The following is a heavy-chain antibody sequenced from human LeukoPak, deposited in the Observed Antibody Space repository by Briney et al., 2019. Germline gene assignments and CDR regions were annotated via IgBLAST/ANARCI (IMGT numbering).Heavy chain of an antibody. V-gene: IGHV4-4*09. CDR2: IHTSGGT. D-gene: IGHD3-10*01. CDR1: GDSFGGYY. J-gene: IGHJ4*02. Sequence: SETLSLTCTVSGDSFGGYYWTWIRQPPGKGLEWIGYIHTSGGTNYNPSLKSRVTMSVDTSKNQFSLKLTSVTAADTAVYFCARQAYSPSGSWTGSDFWGQGTLASVSS. CDR3: ARQAYSPSGSWTGSDF.